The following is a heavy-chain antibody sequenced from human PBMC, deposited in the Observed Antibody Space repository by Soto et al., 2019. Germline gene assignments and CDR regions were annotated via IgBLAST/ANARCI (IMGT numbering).Heavy chain of an antibody. J-gene: IGHJ6*03. CDR3: ARTMVRGVMTLQHYYYMDV. Sequence: QVQLEESGGGLVKPGRSLRLSCAASGFTFSDYYMSWIRQAPGKGLEWVSYISSSGSTIYYADSVKGRFTISRDNAKNSLYLQMNSLRAEDTAVYYCARTMVRGVMTLQHYYYMDVWGKGTTVTVSS. CDR1: GFTFSDYY. V-gene: IGHV3-11*01. D-gene: IGHD3-10*01. CDR2: ISSSGSTI.